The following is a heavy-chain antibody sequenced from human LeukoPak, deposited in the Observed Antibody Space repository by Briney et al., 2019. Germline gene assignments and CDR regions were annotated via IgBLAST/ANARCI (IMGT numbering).Heavy chain of an antibody. V-gene: IGHV4-59*01. Sequence: SSETLSLTCTVSGGSITNYYWSWIRQPPGRGLEWIGYIYYTGSTHYNPSLRSRVTISGDTSKNQLSLKLTSVTPADTAVYYCARKAADGIPPLSNWFDPWGQGTLVTVSA. D-gene: IGHD6-13*01. CDR1: GGSITNYY. CDR3: ARKAADGIPPLSNWFDP. CDR2: IYYTGST. J-gene: IGHJ5*02.